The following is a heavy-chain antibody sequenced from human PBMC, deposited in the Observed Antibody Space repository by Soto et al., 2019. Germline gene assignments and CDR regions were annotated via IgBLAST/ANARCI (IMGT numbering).Heavy chain of an antibody. CDR1: GFTFSSYG. J-gene: IGHJ6*02. D-gene: IGHD2-15*01. Sequence: QVQLVESGGGVVQPGRSLRLSCAASGFTFSSYGMHWVRQAPGKGLEWVAVIWYDGSNKYYADSVKGRFTISRDNSKNTLYLQMNSLRAEDTAVYYCARANKDTPGEGYYGMDVWGQGTTVTVSS. CDR3: ARANKDTPGEGYYGMDV. CDR2: IWYDGSNK. V-gene: IGHV3-33*01.